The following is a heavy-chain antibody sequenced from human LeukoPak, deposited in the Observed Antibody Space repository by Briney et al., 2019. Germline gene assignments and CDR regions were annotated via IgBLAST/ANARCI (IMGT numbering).Heavy chain of an antibody. J-gene: IGHJ5*02. D-gene: IGHD3-3*01. CDR3: ARDAASGNNWFDP. CDR1: GFTFSSYW. V-gene: IGHV3-48*01. Sequence: GGSLRLSCAASGFTFSSYWMTWVRQVPGKGLEWVSYISSSSSSTYYADSVKGRFTISRDNTKKSLYLLMDSLRAEDTAVYYCARDAASGNNWFDPWGQGTLVTVSS. CDR2: ISSSSSST.